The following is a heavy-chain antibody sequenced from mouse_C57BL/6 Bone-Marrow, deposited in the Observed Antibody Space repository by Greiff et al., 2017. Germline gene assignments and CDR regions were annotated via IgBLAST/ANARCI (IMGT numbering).Heavy chain of an antibody. V-gene: IGHV8-12*01. CDR1: GFSLSTSGMG. CDR3: ARSLYGYDFWLAD. D-gene: IGHD2-2*01. CDR2: IYWDVDK. Sequence: QVTLKVSGPGILQSSQTLSLTCSFSGFSLSTSGMGVSWIRPPSGKGLEWLAHIYWDVDKRYNPFLKSRPPISKVTYRNQSCLKITSVDTADTATGDCARSLYGYDFWLADWGQGTLVTVSA. J-gene: IGHJ3*01.